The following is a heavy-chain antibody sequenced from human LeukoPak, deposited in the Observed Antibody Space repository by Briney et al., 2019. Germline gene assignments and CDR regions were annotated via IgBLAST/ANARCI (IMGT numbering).Heavy chain of an antibody. D-gene: IGHD3-22*01. CDR3: ASVFYYYDSSGYHLFDY. CDR1: GGSISSYY. CDR2: IYYSGST. J-gene: IGHJ4*02. Sequence: KASETLSLTCTVSGGSISSYYWSWIRQPPGKGLEWIGYIYYSGSTNYNPSLKSRVTISVDTSKNQFSLKLSSVTAADTAVYYCASVFYYYDSSGYHLFDYWGQGTLVTVSS. V-gene: IGHV4-59*08.